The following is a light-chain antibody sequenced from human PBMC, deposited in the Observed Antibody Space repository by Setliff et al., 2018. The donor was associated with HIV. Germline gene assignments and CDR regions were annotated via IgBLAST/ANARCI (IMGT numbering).Light chain of an antibody. V-gene: IGLV2-23*02. Sequence: QSALAQPASVSGSPGQSITISCTGTSRDVGGYNYVSWYQQHPGKAPKLMIYEANRRPSGISNRFSGSKSGNTASLTISGLQAEDEGDYYCCSYAGANTFVFGGGTKVTVL. CDR3: CSYAGANTFV. CDR2: EAN. J-gene: IGLJ2*01. CDR1: SRDVGGYNY.